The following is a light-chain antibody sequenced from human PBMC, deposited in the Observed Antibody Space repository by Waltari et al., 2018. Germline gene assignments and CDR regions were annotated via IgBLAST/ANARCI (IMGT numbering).Light chain of an antibody. CDR3: QKYVNLPAT. J-gene: IGKJ1*01. V-gene: IGKV3-20*01. CDR1: QSVGTY. CDR2: GAS. Sequence: EIVLTQSPGTLSLSPGERATLSCRASQSVGTYLAWYQQKPGQAPRLLIDGASNRATGIPERFSGSVSGTDFILTISRLEPEYFAVYYCQKYVNLPATFGQGTKVEIK.